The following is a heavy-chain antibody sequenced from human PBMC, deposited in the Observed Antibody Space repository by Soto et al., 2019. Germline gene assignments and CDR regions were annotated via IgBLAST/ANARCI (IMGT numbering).Heavy chain of an antibody. CDR1: GSIFIGYG. CDR2: IWHDGSEI. Sequence: PGGSLRLSCVVPGSIFIGYGMHWVRQAPGKGLEWVAVIWHDGSEIYYADSVKGRFTISRDDSMNMVYLQMNSLKIEDTAVYYCTSRITQTNDYCGQGTLVTVSS. J-gene: IGHJ4*02. V-gene: IGHV3-33*03. D-gene: IGHD1-20*01. CDR3: TSRITQTNDY.